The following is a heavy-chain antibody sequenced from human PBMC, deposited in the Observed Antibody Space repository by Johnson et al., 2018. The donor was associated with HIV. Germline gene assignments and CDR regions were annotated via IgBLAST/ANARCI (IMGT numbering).Heavy chain of an antibody. V-gene: IGHV3-30*02. D-gene: IGHD6-13*01. CDR3: AKDFSSSWGRAFDI. CDR1: GFTFSYYV. Sequence: VQLVESGGGLVKPGGSLRLSCAASGFTFSYYVMHWVRPAPGKGLEWVAFIRYDVSNKYYADSVKGRFTISRETSSNTLDLQMNSLRAEDTAVDYCAKDFSSSWGRAFDIWGQGTMVTVSS. J-gene: IGHJ3*02. CDR2: IRYDVSNK.